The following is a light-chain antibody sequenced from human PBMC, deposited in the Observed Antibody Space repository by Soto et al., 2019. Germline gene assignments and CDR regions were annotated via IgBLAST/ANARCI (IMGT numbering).Light chain of an antibody. CDR2: STS. CDR1: QSISSY. V-gene: IGKV3-11*01. J-gene: IGKJ3*01. CDR3: QQRSSWPFT. Sequence: ELVLTQSPATLSLSPGERATLSCRASQSISSYLAWYQQKPGQAPRLLIYSTSNRATGIPARFSGSGSGTDFTLTISSLETEDFALYYCQQRSSWPFTFGPGTRVDVK.